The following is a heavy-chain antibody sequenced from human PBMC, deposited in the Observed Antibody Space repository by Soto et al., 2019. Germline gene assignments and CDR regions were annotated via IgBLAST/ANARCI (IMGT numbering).Heavy chain of an antibody. CDR2: INPGSGDL. J-gene: IGHJ3*01. CDR1: GYLFTSFS. D-gene: IGHD2-8*01. Sequence: QVQLVQSGAAVKEPGASVRLSCKTSGYLFTSFSLHWVRQAPGQGPEGMGWINPGSGDLEYSPKLQGRVTIDRDTLATIAYLDLNRLKFEDTAVYYCARRWRDSYCTSDYCHAVDVWGRGTMVTVS. CDR3: ARRWRDSYCTSDYCHAVDV. V-gene: IGHV1-3*01.